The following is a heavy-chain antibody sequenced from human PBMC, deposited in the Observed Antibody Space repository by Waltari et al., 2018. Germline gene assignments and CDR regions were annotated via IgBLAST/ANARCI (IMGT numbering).Heavy chain of an antibody. CDR3: ASLGGVATYYYYYYYMDV. CDR1: GFTFSTYS. D-gene: IGHD5-12*01. Sequence: EVQLVESGGGLVQPGGSLRLSCAASGFTFSTYSMNWVRQAPGKGLEWVSYISSSSSTIYYADSVKGRFTISRDNAKNSLYLQMNSLRAEDTAVYYCASLGGVATYYYYYYYMDVWGKGTTVTVSS. J-gene: IGHJ6*03. CDR2: ISSSSSTI. V-gene: IGHV3-48*04.